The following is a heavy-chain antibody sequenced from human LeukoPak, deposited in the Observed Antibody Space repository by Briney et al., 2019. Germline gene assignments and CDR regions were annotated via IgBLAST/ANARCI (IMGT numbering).Heavy chain of an antibody. V-gene: IGHV3-21*01. CDR2: ISSSSSYI. Sequence: PGGSLRLSCAASGFTFSSYSMNWIRQAPGKGLEWVSSISSSSSYIYYADSVKGRFTISRDNAKNSLYLQMNSLRAEDTAAYYCARTPGDFWSGYYTGGIPGRYFDYWGQGTLVTVSS. D-gene: IGHD3-3*01. CDR3: ARTPGDFWSGYYTGGIPGRYFDY. CDR1: GFTFSSYS. J-gene: IGHJ4*02.